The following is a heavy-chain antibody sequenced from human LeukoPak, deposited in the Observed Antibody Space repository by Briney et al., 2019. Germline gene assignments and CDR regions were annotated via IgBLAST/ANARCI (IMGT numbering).Heavy chain of an antibody. CDR1: GFTFSSYG. J-gene: IGHJ4*02. Sequence: GGSLRLSCAASGFTFSSYGMHWVRQAPGKGLEWVAVIWYDGSNKYYADSVKGRFTISRDNSKSTLCLQMNSLRAEDTAVYYCAGDSSGYYLIHLDYWGQGTLVTVSS. V-gene: IGHV3-33*01. CDR2: IWYDGSNK. CDR3: AGDSSGYYLIHLDY. D-gene: IGHD3-22*01.